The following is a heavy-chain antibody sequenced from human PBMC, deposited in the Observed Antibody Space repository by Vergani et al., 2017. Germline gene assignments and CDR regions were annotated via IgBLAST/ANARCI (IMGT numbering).Heavy chain of an antibody. CDR3: ATGIAAAGYYYGMAV. CDR2: IYTSGST. D-gene: IGHD6-13*01. CDR1: GGSISSYY. Sequence: QVQLQESGPGLVKPSETLSLTCTVSGGSISSYYWSWIRQPAGKGLEWIGRIYTSGSTNYNPSLKSRVTMSVDTSKNQFSLKLSSVTAADTAVYYCATGIAAAGYYYGMAVWGQGTTVTVSS. J-gene: IGHJ6*02. V-gene: IGHV4-4*07.